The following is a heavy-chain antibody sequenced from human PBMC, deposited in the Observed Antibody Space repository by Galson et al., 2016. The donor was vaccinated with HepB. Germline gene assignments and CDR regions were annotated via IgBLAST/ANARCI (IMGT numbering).Heavy chain of an antibody. V-gene: IGHV3-30-3*01. CDR2: ISYDGTEK. CDR1: GFIFRSND. CDR3: AHPRTPTTSYFDY. Sequence: SLRLSCAASGFIFRSNDMHWVRQAPGKGLEWVAAISYDGTEKYYADSVKGRFTISRDNSKNTLFLQMNSLRAEDTAVYYCAHPRTPTTSYFDYWGQGTLVTVSS. J-gene: IGHJ4*02. D-gene: IGHD4-11*01.